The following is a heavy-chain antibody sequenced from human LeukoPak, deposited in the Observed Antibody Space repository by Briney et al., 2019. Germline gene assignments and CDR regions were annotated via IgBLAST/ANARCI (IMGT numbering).Heavy chain of an antibody. D-gene: IGHD2-15*01. V-gene: IGHV3-23*01. CDR1: GFTFSSYA. Sequence: GGSLRLSCAASGFTFSSYAMSWVRQAPGKGLEWVSAISGSGGSTYYADSVKGRFTISRDNSKNTLYLQMNSLRAEDTAVYYCTKSNSGDSREPTFDYWGQGTLVTVSS. J-gene: IGHJ4*02. CDR3: TKSNSGDSREPTFDY. CDR2: ISGSGGST.